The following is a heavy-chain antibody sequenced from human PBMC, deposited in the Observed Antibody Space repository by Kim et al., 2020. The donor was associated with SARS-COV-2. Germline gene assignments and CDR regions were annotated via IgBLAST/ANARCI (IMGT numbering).Heavy chain of an antibody. V-gene: IGHV4-59*13. CDR3: ARDRCITIFGVVVLDAFDI. CDR1: GGSISSYY. CDR2: IYYSGST. D-gene: IGHD3-3*01. Sequence: SETLSLTCTGSGGSISSYYWSWIRQPPGKGLEWIGYIYYSGSTNYNPSLKSRVTISVDTSKNQFSLKLSSVTAADTAVYYCARDRCITIFGVVVLDAFDIWGHETLLSVPS. J-gene: IGHJ3*02.